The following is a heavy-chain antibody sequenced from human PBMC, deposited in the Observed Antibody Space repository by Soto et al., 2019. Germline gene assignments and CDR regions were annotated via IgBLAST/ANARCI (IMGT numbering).Heavy chain of an antibody. J-gene: IGHJ4*02. D-gene: IGHD3-9*01. V-gene: IGHV4-39*01. CDR2: IYYSGTT. CDR1: GGSISSSSYY. Sequence: QLQLQESGPGLVKPSETLSLTCTVSGGSISSSSYYWGWIRQPPGKGLEWIGSIYYSGTTYYNPSLKSRVTRSVDTSKNQFSLKLSSVTAADTAVYYCARHRGYYDILTGYYTELNFDYWGQGTLVTVSS. CDR3: ARHRGYYDILTGYYTELNFDY.